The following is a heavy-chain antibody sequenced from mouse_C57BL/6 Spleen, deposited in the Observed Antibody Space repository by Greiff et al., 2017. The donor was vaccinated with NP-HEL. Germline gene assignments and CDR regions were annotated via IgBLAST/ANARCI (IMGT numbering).Heavy chain of an antibody. D-gene: IGHD3-3*01. CDR3: ARGDEGDY. V-gene: IGHV1-69*01. Sequence: QVQLQQPGAELVMPGASVKLSCKASGYTFTSYWMHWVKQRPGQGLEWIGEIDPSDSYTNYNQKFKGKSTLTVDKSSSKAYMQLSSQTSEDSAVYYCARGDEGDYWGQGTTLTVSS. J-gene: IGHJ2*01. CDR2: IDPSDSYT. CDR1: GYTFTSYW.